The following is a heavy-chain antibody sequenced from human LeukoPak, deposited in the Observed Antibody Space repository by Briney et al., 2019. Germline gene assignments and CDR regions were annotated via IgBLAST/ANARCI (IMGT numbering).Heavy chain of an antibody. J-gene: IGHJ4*02. D-gene: IGHD3-3*01. CDR1: GGSISSGSYY. V-gene: IGHV4-61*02. CDR3: ARSYYDFWSGRNDDY. Sequence: PSETLSLTCTVSGGSISSGSYYWSWIRQPAGKGLQWIGRIYTSGSTNYNPSLKSRVTISVDTSKNQFSPKLGSVTAADTAVYYCARSYYDFWSGRNDDYWGQGTLVTVSS. CDR2: IYTSGST.